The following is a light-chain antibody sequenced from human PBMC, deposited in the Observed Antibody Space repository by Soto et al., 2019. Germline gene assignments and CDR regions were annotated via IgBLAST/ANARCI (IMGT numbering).Light chain of an antibody. J-gene: IGKJ5*01. CDR1: QSVSIW. Sequence: DIEMTQSPSTLSAAVGDPVTITCRASQSVSIWLAWYQQKPGKAPQILIYDASKLEPGVPSRLSGGGSGTEFTLTISSLQPDDFATYYCQQYSTYPLTFGGGTRLEIK. CDR2: DAS. CDR3: QQYSTYPLT. V-gene: IGKV1-5*01.